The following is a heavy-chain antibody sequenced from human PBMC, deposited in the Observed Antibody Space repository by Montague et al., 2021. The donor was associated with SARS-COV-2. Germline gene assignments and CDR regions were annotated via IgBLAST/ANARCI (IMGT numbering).Heavy chain of an antibody. V-gene: IGHV2-70*01. CDR3: ARSYGDYRDSYFDY. Sequence: PALVKPTQTLTLTCTFSGFSLNTSGMCVSWIRQPPGKALEWLALIDWDEDRYYSTSLKTRLTISKDTSKNQVVLTMTNMDPIDTATYYCARSYGDYRDSYFDYWGQGTLVTDSS. CDR1: GFSLNTSGMC. CDR2: IDWDEDR. D-gene: IGHD4-17*01. J-gene: IGHJ4*02.